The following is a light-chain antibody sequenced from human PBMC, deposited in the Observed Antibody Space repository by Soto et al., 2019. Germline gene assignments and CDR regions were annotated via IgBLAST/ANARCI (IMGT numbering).Light chain of an antibody. J-gene: IGKJ4*01. CDR3: MQALQTPLT. CDR1: QSLLHSNGFNY. Sequence: MVMSQVRLAFPVTPGEPASNTCRSSQSLLHSNGFNYLDWYLQKPGQSPQLLIFLGSNRASGVTDKFSGSGSGTDFTLKISRVEAEDVGVYYCMQALQTPLTFGGGTKVDIK. V-gene: IGKV2-28*01. CDR2: LGS.